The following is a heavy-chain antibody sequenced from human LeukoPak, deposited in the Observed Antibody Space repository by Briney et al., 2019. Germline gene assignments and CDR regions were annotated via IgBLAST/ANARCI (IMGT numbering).Heavy chain of an antibody. D-gene: IGHD2-15*01. CDR3: ARDEVVAAPNYFGMVV. CDR2: INPSGGDT. V-gene: IGHV1-46*01. J-gene: IGHJ6*02. Sequence: ASVKVSCKTSGYTFTNYYMNWVRQAPGQGLEWMGMINPSGGDTNYAQMFQGRVTLTRDTSLSTAYMELSNLRSDDTAVYYCARDEVVAAPNYFGMVVWGQGTTVSVSS. CDR1: GYTFTNYY.